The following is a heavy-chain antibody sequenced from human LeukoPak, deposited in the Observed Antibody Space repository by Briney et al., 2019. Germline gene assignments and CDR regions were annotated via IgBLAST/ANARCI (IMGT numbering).Heavy chain of an antibody. V-gene: IGHV4-39*07. CDR1: GGSISSSSYY. D-gene: IGHD1-7*01. CDR3: ARDRLELAKADAFDI. CDR2: IYYSGST. J-gene: IGHJ3*02. Sequence: SETLSLTCTVSGGSISSSSYYWGWIRQPPGKGLEWIGSIYYSGSTYYNPSLKSRVTISVDTSKNQFSLKLSSVTAADTAVYYCARDRLELAKADAFDIWGQGTMVTVSS.